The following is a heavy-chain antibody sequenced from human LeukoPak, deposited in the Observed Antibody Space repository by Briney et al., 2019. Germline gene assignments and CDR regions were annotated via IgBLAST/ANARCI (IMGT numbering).Heavy chain of an antibody. V-gene: IGHV3-48*03. CDR1: GFTFSSYE. J-gene: IGHJ3*02. CDR2: ISGSGSTI. Sequence: GGSLRLSCAASGFTFSSYEMNWVRQAPGKGLEWLSYISGSGSTIYYADSVKGRFYISRDNAKNSLYLQMNSLRAEDTAVYYCARDNGKLGGGGGKAFDIWGQGTMVTVSS. D-gene: IGHD2-15*01. CDR3: ARDNGKLGGGGGKAFDI.